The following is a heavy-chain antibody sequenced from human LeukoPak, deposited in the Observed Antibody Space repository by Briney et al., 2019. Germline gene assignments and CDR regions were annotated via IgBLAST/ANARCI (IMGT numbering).Heavy chain of an antibody. CDR1: GFTVTSNY. D-gene: IGHD3-10*01. Sequence: GVSLRLSCAASGFTVTSNYMSWVRQAPGKGLEWVSVVNSGGSTYYADSVKGRFSISRDNSKKTLYLQMNSLRAGDTDVYYCARDIGDNYSDYWGQGTLVTVSS. CDR3: ARDIGDNYSDY. V-gene: IGHV3-53*01. CDR2: VNSGGST. J-gene: IGHJ4*02.